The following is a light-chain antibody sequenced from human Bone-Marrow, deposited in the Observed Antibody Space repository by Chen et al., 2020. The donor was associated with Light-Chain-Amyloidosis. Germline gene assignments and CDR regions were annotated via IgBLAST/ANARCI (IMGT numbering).Light chain of an antibody. CDR1: SSDVGGYNY. Sequence: QSVLTQPAPVSGSPGQSITISCTGTSSDVGGYNYVSWYQQHPGKAPQLMIYDVSYRPSGVSSRFSGSKSGNTASLTISGLQTEDEADYYCSSYTDTSALALFGGGTKLTVL. CDR2: DVS. CDR3: SSYTDTSALAL. J-gene: IGLJ3*02. V-gene: IGLV2-14*01.